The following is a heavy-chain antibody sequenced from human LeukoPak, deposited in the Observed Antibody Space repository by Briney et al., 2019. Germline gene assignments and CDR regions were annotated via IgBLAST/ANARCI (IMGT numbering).Heavy chain of an antibody. CDR2: ISAYNGST. CDR1: GYTFTSYG. D-gene: IGHD6-13*01. J-gene: IGHJ6*02. V-gene: IGHV1-18*01. Sequence: ASVKVSCKASGYTFTSYGISWVRQAPGQGLEWMGWISAYNGSTNYAQKLQGRVTMTTDTSTSTAYMELRSLRSDDTAVYYCATLFYSSSWYTYYYYGMDVWGQGTTVTVSS. CDR3: ATLFYSSSWYTYYYYGMDV.